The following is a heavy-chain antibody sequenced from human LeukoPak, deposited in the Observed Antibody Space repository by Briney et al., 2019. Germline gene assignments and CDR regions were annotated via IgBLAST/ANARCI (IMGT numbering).Heavy chain of an antibody. Sequence: GESLKISCKGSGYRFSSYWIGWVRQMPGKGLEWMGIIYPGDSDTRYSPSFQGQATISADKSITTAYLQWSSLKASDTAMYYCARLQLGYFDYWGQGTLVTVSS. D-gene: IGHD6-13*01. J-gene: IGHJ4*02. CDR3: ARLQLGYFDY. CDR2: IYPGDSDT. CDR1: GYRFSSYW. V-gene: IGHV5-51*01.